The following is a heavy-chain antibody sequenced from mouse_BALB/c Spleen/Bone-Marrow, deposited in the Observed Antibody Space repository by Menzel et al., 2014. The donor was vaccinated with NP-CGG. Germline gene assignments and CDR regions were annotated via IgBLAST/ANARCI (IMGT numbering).Heavy chain of an antibody. CDR1: GYSFTDYE. Sequence: LVESGAELVRSGASVTLSCKASGYSFTDYEMYWVKQPPVHGLEWIGTIDPETGDTAYNQKFKGKATLTADKFSNTAYIELSRLTSQDSAVYYSRSRICYGGGMDCWRQGSPGSGSS. CDR3: RSRICYGGGMDC. CDR2: IDPETGDT. J-gene: IGHJ4*01. D-gene: IGHD2-1*01. V-gene: IGHV1-15*01.